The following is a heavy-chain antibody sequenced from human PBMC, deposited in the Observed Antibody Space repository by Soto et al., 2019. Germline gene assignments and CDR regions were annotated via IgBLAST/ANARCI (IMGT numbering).Heavy chain of an antibody. V-gene: IGHV4-4*07. J-gene: IGHJ6*02. CDR2: IYRSGGT. D-gene: IGHD6-13*01. CDR1: GGSISTYY. CDR3: ARGAAAGVDYSMDV. Sequence: SETLSLTCSVSGGSISTYYWSWIRQPAGKGLEWIGRIYRSGGTNFNPSLMSRVSMSVDTSKNQFSLKLSSVVAADTAVYYCARGAAAGVDYSMDVWGQGTTVTVSS.